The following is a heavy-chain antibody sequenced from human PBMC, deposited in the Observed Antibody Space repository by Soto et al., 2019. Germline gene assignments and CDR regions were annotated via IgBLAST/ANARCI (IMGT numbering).Heavy chain of an antibody. Sequence: QVHLQESGPGLVRPSQTLSLSCTVSGGSISNSANHWSWIRQHPGEGLEWIGYIYYSGGTYYSPSLKGRVTMSIDASKNQFSLKLSSVTAADTAVYYCAKGVRGVPNWFDPWGQGTLVTVSS. V-gene: IGHV4-31*03. D-gene: IGHD3-10*01. J-gene: IGHJ5*02. CDR1: GGSISNSANH. CDR2: IYYSGGT. CDR3: AKGVRGVPNWFDP.